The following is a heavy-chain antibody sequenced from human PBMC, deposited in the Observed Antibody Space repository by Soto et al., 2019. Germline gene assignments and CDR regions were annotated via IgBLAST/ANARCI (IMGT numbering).Heavy chain of an antibody. J-gene: IGHJ4*02. D-gene: IGHD3-10*01. CDR1: SGSISSSNW. CDR2: IYHSGST. V-gene: IGHV4-4*02. CDR3: ASQCTSRLTGRGSGSCDY. Sequence: SETLSLTCAVSSGSISSSNWWSWVRQPPGKGLEWIGEIYHSGSTNYNPSLKSRVTISVDKSKNQFSLKLSSVTAADTAVYYCASQCTSRLTGRGSGSCDYWGQGTLVTVSS.